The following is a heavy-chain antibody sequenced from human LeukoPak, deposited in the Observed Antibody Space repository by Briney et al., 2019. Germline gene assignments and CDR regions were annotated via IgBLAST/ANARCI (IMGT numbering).Heavy chain of an antibody. D-gene: IGHD2-2*01. CDR2: ISSSSSYI. CDR3: AKDSGSSTSCDY. J-gene: IGHJ4*02. Sequence: GGSLRLSCAASGFTFNYYSMNWVRQARGKGLEWVSSISSSSSYIYYADSVKGRFTISRDNAKNSLYLQMNSLRAEDTAVYYCAKDSGSSTSCDYWGQGTLVAVSS. V-gene: IGHV3-21*01. CDR1: GFTFNYYS.